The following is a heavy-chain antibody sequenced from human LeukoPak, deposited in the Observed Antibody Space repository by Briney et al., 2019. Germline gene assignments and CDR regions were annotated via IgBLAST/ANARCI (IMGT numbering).Heavy chain of an antibody. J-gene: IGHJ4*02. D-gene: IGHD4/OR15-4a*01. CDR3: ARENYGGFDY. CDR1: GFTFSNYW. Sequence: PGGSLRLSCAASGFTFSNYWMHWVRQAPGKGLVWVSRTETDGSITSYADSVKGRFTISRDNAKKTLYLQMNSLRAEDTAVYYCARENYGGFDYWGQGTLVTVSS. CDR2: TETDGSIT. V-gene: IGHV3-74*01.